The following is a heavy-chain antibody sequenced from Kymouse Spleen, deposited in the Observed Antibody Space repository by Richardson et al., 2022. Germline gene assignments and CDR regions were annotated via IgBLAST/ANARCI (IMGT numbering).Heavy chain of an antibody. V-gene: IGHV1-8*01. D-gene: IGHD3-10*01. Sequence: QVQLVQSGAEVKKPGASVKVSCKASGYTFTSYDINWVRQATGQGLEWMGWMNPNSGNTGYAQKFQGRVTMTRNTSISTAYMELSSLRSEDTAVYYCARARERSLQWGEWFGESPFDYWGQGTLVTVSS. CDR3: ARARERSLQWGEWFGESPFDY. CDR1: GYTFTSYD. J-gene: IGHJ4*02. CDR2: MNPNSGNT.